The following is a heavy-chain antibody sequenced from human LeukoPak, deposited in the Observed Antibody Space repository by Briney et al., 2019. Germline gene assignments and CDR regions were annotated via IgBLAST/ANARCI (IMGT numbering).Heavy chain of an antibody. CDR3: AREPRSYATNRYYFDY. D-gene: IGHD1-26*01. CDR2: IYYSGST. Sequence: SETLSLTCTVSGVSVSSGSYYWSWLRQPPGKGLEWIGYIYYSGSTNYNPSLKSRATISVDTSKNQFSLKLSSLTAADTAVYYCAREPRSYATNRYYFDYWGQGTLVTVSS. V-gene: IGHV4-61*01. J-gene: IGHJ4*02. CDR1: GVSVSSGSYY.